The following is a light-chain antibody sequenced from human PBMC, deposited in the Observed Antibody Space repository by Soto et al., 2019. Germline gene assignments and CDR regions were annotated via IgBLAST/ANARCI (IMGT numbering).Light chain of an antibody. CDR1: NIGSKS. Sequence: SYELTQPPSVSVAPGKTARITSGGNNIGSKSVHWYQQKAGQAPILAMYYDSDRPSGIPERFSGSNSGNTATLTISTVEAGDEADYYCQVWDISSNHVVFGGGTKLTVL. V-gene: IGLV3-21*04. CDR2: YDS. J-gene: IGLJ2*01. CDR3: QVWDISSNHVV.